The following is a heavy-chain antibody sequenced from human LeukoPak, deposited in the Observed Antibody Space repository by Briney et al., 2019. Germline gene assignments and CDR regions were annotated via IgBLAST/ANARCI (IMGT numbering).Heavy chain of an antibody. CDR2: ISGSGGST. D-gene: IGHD2/OR15-2a*01. CDR3: AKDRLGSHNSPDL. J-gene: IGHJ4*02. Sequence: GGSLRLSCAASGFTFSSYGMHWVRQAPGKGLEWVSAISGSGGSTYYADSVKGRFTISRDNSKNTLYLQMNSLRAEDTALYYCAKDRLGSHNSPDLWGQGTLVTVSS. CDR1: GFTFSSYG. V-gene: IGHV3-23*01.